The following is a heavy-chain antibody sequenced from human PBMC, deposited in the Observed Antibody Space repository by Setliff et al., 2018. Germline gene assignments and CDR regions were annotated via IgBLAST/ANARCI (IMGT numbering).Heavy chain of an antibody. D-gene: IGHD4-17*01. V-gene: IGHV3-23*03. CDR1: GFTSSPYA. CDR2: IYSGDRNT. J-gene: IGHJ5*02. CDR3: ARDPNGDYVGAFDP. Sequence: GVLRLSCAASGFTSSPYAMSWVRQAPGKGLEWVSTIYSGDRNTFYIDSVKGRFTIFRDGSKNTLYLQMTSLRVEDTAVYYCARDPNGDYVGAFDPWGQGILVTVSS.